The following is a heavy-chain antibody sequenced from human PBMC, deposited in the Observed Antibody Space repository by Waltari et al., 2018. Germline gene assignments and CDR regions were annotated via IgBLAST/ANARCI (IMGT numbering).Heavy chain of an antibody. CDR3: ARDTPVGCSGGSCNPTPDY. Sequence: QVQLVQSGAEVKKPGASVKVSCKASGYTFTGYYMHWVRQAPGQGLEWRGRINPNSGGTNYAQKFQGRVTMTRDTSISTAYMELSRLRSDDTAVYYCARDTPVGCSGGSCNPTPDYWGQGTLVTVSS. J-gene: IGHJ4*02. V-gene: IGHV1-2*06. CDR2: INPNSGGT. D-gene: IGHD2-15*01. CDR1: GYTFTGYY.